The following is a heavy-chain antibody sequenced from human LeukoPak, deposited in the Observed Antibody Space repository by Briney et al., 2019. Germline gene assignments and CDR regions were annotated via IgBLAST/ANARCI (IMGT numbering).Heavy chain of an antibody. J-gene: IGHJ4*02. CDR2: MNPNSANT. V-gene: IGHV1-8*01. CDR3: ARGPSYGSGSYNIYGIDY. Sequence: GASVKVSCKASGYTFTSYDINWVRQATGQGLEWMGWMNPNSANTGYAQKFQGRVTMTRDTSISTAYMELSSLTPEDTAVYYCARGPSYGSGSYNIYGIDYWGQGTLVTVSS. CDR1: GYTFTSYD. D-gene: IGHD3-10*01.